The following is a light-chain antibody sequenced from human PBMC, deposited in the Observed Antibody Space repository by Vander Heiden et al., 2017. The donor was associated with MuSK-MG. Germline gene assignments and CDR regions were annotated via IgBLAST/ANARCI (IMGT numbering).Light chain of an antibody. CDR3: QQYNNWPPLT. CDR2: GAS. Sequence: EIVMTQSPATLSVSPGERATLSCRASQSVSSNLAWYQQKPGQAPRLLIYGASTRATGVPGRFSGSGSGTEFTLTISSLQSEDFAVYYCQQYNNWPPLTFGGGTKVXIK. CDR1: QSVSSN. V-gene: IGKV3-15*01. J-gene: IGKJ4*01.